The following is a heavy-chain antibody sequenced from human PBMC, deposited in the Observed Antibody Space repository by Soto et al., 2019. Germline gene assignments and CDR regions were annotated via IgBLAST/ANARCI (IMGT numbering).Heavy chain of an antibody. CDR1: GFTFSSYA. Sequence: PGGSLRLSCAASGFTFSSYAMSGVRQAPGKGLEWVSAISGSGGSTYYADSVKGRFTISRDNSKNTLYLQMNSLRAEDTAVYYCAKDREQMYYFDYWGQGTLVTVSS. J-gene: IGHJ4*02. CDR2: ISGSGGST. CDR3: AKDREQMYYFDY. D-gene: IGHD1-26*01. V-gene: IGHV3-23*01.